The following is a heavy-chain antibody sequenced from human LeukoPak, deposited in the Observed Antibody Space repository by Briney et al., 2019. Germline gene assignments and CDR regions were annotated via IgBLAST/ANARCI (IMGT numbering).Heavy chain of an antibody. CDR2: ITDAVGST. J-gene: IGHJ4*02. D-gene: IGHD5-12*01. CDR3: AKEIFSGLLYIDY. CDR1: GFTFSSSS. Sequence: GGSLGLSCAASGFTFSSSSISWVRQAPGKGLEWVSAITDAVGSTHYADSVKGRFTISSDNSKNTVYLQMNSLRPEDMAVYYCAKEIFSGLLYIDYWGQGTLVTVSS. V-gene: IGHV3-23*01.